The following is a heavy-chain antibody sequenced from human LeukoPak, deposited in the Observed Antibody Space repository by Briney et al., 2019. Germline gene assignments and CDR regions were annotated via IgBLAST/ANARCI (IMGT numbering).Heavy chain of an antibody. CDR3: ARVPYSGNYYAGYYFDY. Sequence: SSETLSLTCTVSGGSIGSYYWSWIRQPPGKGLEWIGYIYYSGSTNYNPSLKSRVTISVDTSKIQFSLRLSSVTAADTAVYYCARVPYSGNYYAGYYFDYWGQGTLVTVSS. D-gene: IGHD1-26*01. J-gene: IGHJ4*02. CDR1: GGSIGSYY. V-gene: IGHV4-59*01. CDR2: IYYSGST.